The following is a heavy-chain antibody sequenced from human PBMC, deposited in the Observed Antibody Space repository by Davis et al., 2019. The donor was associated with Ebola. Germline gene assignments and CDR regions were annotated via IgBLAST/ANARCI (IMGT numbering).Heavy chain of an antibody. V-gene: IGHV3-66*02. D-gene: IGHD1-26*01. CDR1: GFTVNRNY. CDR3: AKGGSRDY. J-gene: IGHJ4*02. Sequence: GESLKISCTASGFTVNRNYMSWVRQAPGRGLEWVSVINSDDTTSYADSVKGRFTIPRDNSKNTLYLQMNSLRAEDTAVYYCAKGGSRDYWGQGTLVTVSS. CDR2: INSDDTT.